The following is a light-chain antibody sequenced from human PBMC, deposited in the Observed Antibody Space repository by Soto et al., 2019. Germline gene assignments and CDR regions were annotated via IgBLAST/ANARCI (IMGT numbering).Light chain of an antibody. CDR3: QHRSDWLYT. CDR1: QSVSSSY. V-gene: IGKV3D-20*02. Sequence: VLTQSPGTLCLSPGERATLSCRPSQSVSSSYLAWYQQKPGQAPRLLIYRASSRATGIPDRFSGSGSGADFTLTISSLEPEDFAVYYCQHRSDWLYTFGQGTMV. J-gene: IGKJ2*01. CDR2: RAS.